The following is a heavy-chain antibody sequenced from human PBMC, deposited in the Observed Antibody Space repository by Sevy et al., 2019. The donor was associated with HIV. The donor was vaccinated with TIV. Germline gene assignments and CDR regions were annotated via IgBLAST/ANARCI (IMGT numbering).Heavy chain of an antibody. J-gene: IGHJ3*02. Sequence: SETLSLTCSVSGGSISGNFWTWIRQPPGKGLEWIGYIYYSGSTNSNPSLKSRVSISLDTSKNQFSLRLNSVTAADTAVYYCASASGSYYDAFHIWGQGTMVTVSS. CDR1: GGSISGNF. V-gene: IGHV4-59*01. D-gene: IGHD1-26*01. CDR3: ASASGSYYDAFHI. CDR2: IYYSGST.